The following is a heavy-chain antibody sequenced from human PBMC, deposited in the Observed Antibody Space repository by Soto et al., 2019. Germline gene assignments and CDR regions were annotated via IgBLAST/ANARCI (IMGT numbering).Heavy chain of an antibody. V-gene: IGHV4-31*03. D-gene: IGHD3-16*01. Sequence: QVQLQESGPGLVKPSQTLSLTCTVSGGSISSGGYYWSWIRQHPGKGLEWIGYIYDSGTTHYHPSLNSRVTISGDTSKNQLSLKLNSVTAADTAVYYWVRGEVRTTFRHWGQGTLITVSS. J-gene: IGHJ4*02. CDR1: GGSISSGGYY. CDR2: IYDSGTT. CDR3: VRGEVRTTFRH.